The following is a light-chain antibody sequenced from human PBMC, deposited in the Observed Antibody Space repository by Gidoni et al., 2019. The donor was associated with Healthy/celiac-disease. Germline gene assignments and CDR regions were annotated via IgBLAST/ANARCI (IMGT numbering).Light chain of an antibody. CDR2: GAS. V-gene: IGKV3-20*01. CDR3: QQYGSSSWT. CDR1: QSVSSSY. Sequence: EIVLPQSPGTLSLSPGERATLSRRASQSVSSSYLAWYQQKPGQAPRLLIYGASSRATGIPDRFSGSGSGTDFTLTISRLEPEDFAGYYCQQYGSSSWTFXXXTKVEIK. J-gene: IGKJ1*01.